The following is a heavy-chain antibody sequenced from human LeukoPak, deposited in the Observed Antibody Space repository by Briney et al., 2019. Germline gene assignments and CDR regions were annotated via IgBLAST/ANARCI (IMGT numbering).Heavy chain of an antibody. Sequence: SETLSLTCAVSGYSISSGYYWGWIRQPPGKGLEWIGSIYHSGSTYYNPSLKSRVTISVDTSKNQFSLKLSSVTAADTAVYYCARDGPYSSGGYWFDPWGQGTLVTVSS. CDR3: ARDGPYSSGGYWFDP. CDR1: GYSISSGYY. CDR2: IYHSGST. D-gene: IGHD6-19*01. J-gene: IGHJ5*02. V-gene: IGHV4-38-2*02.